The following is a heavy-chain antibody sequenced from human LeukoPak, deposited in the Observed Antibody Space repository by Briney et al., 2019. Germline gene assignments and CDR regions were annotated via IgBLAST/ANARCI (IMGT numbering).Heavy chain of an antibody. V-gene: IGHV1-2*06. CDR2: INPNSGDP. J-gene: IGHJ4*02. CDR1: GYTFTDSY. D-gene: IGHD3-10*01. Sequence: GASVKVSCKTSGYTFTDSYIHWVRQAPGQGLEWMGRINPNSGDPNYPQKLQGRVTMTRDTSISTAYMEMSSLTSDDTAVYYCARTKWFGELLYYFDYWGQGTLVTVSS. CDR3: ARTKWFGELLYYFDY.